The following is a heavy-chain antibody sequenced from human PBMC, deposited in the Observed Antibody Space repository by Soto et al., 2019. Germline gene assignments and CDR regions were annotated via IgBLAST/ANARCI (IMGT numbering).Heavy chain of an antibody. J-gene: IGHJ4*02. CDR1: GFTFSSYG. Sequence: QVQLVESGGGVVQPGRSLRLSCAASGFTFSSYGMHWVRQAPGKGLEWVAVISDDGSNKYYADSVQGRFTISRDNSKNTLYLQMNSLRDEDTAVYYCAKDHSGTYYCFDYWGQGTLVTVSS. CDR3: AKDHSGTYYCFDY. V-gene: IGHV3-30*18. D-gene: IGHD1-26*01. CDR2: ISDDGSNK.